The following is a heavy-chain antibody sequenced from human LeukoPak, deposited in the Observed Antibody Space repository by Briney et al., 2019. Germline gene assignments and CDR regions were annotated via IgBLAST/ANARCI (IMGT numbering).Heavy chain of an antibody. Sequence: ASVKVSCKASGYSFTGYYIHWVRQAPGQGLEWMGWIIPIFGTANYAQKFQGRVTITADKSTSTAYMELSSLRSEDTAVYYCARVFAGPYDSSGPLDYWGQGTLVTVSS. D-gene: IGHD3-22*01. V-gene: IGHV1-69*06. CDR2: IIPIFGTA. J-gene: IGHJ4*02. CDR1: GYSFTGYY. CDR3: ARVFAGPYDSSGPLDY.